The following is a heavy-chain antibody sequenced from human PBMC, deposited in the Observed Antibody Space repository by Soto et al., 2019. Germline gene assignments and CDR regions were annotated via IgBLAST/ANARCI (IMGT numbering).Heavy chain of an antibody. CDR2: ISGSGGST. CDR3: AKWVVVAAMYYFDY. CDR1: GFTFSSYA. Sequence: EVQLLESGGGLVQPGGSLRLSCAASGFTFSSYAMSWVRQAPGKGLEWVSAISGSGGSTYYADSVKGRCTISRDNSKNSLYLQMISLRAEDTAVYYGAKWVVVAAMYYFDYWGQGTLVTVSS. J-gene: IGHJ4*02. D-gene: IGHD2-15*01. V-gene: IGHV3-23*01.